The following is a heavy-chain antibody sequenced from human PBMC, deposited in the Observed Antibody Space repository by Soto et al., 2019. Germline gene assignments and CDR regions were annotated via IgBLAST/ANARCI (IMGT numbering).Heavy chain of an antibody. V-gene: IGHV1-18*01. CDR2: ISAYNGNT. CDR3: ARYVLRFLEWLSLDY. CDR1: GYTFTSYG. D-gene: IGHD3-3*01. J-gene: IGHJ4*02. Sequence: ASVKVSCKASGYTFTSYGISWVRQAPGQGLEWMGWISAYNGNTNYAQKLQGRVTMTTDTSTSTAYMELRSLRSDDTAVYYCARYVLRFLEWLSLDYWGQGTLVTVSS.